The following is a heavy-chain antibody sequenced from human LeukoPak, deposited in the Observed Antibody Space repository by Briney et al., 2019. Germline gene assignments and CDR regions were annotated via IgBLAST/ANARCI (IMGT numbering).Heavy chain of an antibody. V-gene: IGHV4-34*01. CDR1: GGSFSGYY. J-gene: IGHJ5*02. CDR2: INHSGST. CDR3: ARGSEAGFDP. Sequence: SETLSLTCAVYGGSFSGYYWSWIRQPPGKGLEWIGEINHSGSTNYNPSLKSRVTISVDTSKNRFSLKLSSVTAADTAVYYCARGSEAGFDPWGQGTLVTVSS.